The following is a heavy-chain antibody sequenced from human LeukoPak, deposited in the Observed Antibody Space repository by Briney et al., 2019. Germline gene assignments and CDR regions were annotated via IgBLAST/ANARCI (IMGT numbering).Heavy chain of an antibody. CDR3: FSGPTKGY. V-gene: IGHV3-66*01. Sequence: PGGTLRLSCAASGFIVSDNYMSWVRQAPGKGLEWVSVIYSAGSTYYTDSVKGRFTISRDNSKNTVYLQMGSLRAEDTAVYYCFSGPTKGYWGQGTLVTVSS. CDR1: GFIVSDNY. D-gene: IGHD2-15*01. CDR2: IYSAGST. J-gene: IGHJ4*02.